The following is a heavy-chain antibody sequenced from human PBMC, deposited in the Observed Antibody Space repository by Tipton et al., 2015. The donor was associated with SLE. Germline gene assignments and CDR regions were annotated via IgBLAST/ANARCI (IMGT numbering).Heavy chain of an antibody. CDR2: INHSGST. Sequence: TLSLTCAVYGRSFIGSYWTWIRQPPGKGLEWIGDINHSGSTNYNPSLKSRVTISVDTSKNQFSLKLSSVTAADTAVYYCARARYFDLWGRGALVTVSS. CDR3: ARARYFDL. V-gene: IGHV4-34*01. CDR1: GRSFIGSY. J-gene: IGHJ2*01.